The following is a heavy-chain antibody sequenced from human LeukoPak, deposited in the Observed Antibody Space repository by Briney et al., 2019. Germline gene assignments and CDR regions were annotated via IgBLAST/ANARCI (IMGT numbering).Heavy chain of an antibody. Sequence: ASETLSLTCTVSGGSISSSNYYWGWIRQPPGKGLEWIGSIYYSGRTYYNPSLKSRVTISVDTSKNQFSLKLSSVTAADTAVYYCARARDSRGYQFKGFDYWGQGTLVTVSS. V-gene: IGHV4-39*07. D-gene: IGHD3-22*01. CDR1: GGSISSSNYY. J-gene: IGHJ4*02. CDR3: ARARDSRGYQFKGFDY. CDR2: IYYSGRT.